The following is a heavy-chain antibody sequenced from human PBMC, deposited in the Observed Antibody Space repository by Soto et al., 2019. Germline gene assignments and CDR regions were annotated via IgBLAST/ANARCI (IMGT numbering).Heavy chain of an antibody. D-gene: IGHD2-21*01. CDR1: GFSLSTTGVG. CDR3: VQSRCGGDCLQSYSSHSYYGLDV. J-gene: IGHJ6*02. Sequence: QITLKESGPTLVKPTQTLTLTCTFSGFSLSTTGVGVGWIRQPPGKALEWLALIYWDDDKRYNPSLKSRLTIAQDTSKNQVVLTMTKMDPVDTATYYCVQSRCGGDCLQSYSSHSYYGLDVWGQGTTVTVSS. V-gene: IGHV2-5*02. CDR2: IYWDDDK.